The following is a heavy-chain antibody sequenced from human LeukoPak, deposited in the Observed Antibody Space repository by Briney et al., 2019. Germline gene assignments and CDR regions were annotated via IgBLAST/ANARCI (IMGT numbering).Heavy chain of an antibody. V-gene: IGHV3-23*01. CDR1: GFNFDDYG. CDR2: ISPSGGIT. CDR3: AKPAKTDYADY. J-gene: IGHJ4*02. D-gene: IGHD1-14*01. Sequence: PGGSLRLSCAAAGFNFDDYGMSWVRQAPGKGLEWVSGISPSGGITYYTDSVKGRFTISRDNSKNTLYLQMNSLRAADTALYYCAKPAKTDYADYWGQGTLVTVSS.